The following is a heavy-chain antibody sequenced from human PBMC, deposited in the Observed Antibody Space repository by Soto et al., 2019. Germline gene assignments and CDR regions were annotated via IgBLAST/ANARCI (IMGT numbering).Heavy chain of an antibody. J-gene: IGHJ4*02. CDR3: ARANYGDDDY. Sequence: QVQLVQSGAEVKKPGASVKVSCKTSGDTFSRSTISWVRQAPGQGLEWMGWISAYSVNVKYAWQFQDRVTMTTDTSTSTAYVELRSLRFDDTAVYYCARANYGDDDYWGQGTLVTVSS. V-gene: IGHV1-18*01. CDR1: GDTFSRST. CDR2: ISAYSVNV. D-gene: IGHD4-17*01.